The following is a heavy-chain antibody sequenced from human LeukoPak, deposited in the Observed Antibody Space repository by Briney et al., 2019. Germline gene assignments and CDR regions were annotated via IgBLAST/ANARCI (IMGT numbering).Heavy chain of an antibody. J-gene: IGHJ3*02. CDR3: ARDYDFWSGSDDAFDI. D-gene: IGHD3-3*01. V-gene: IGHV3-21*01. CDR1: GFTFSSYS. CDR2: ISSSSSYI. Sequence: GGSLRLSCAASGFTFSSYSMNWVRQAPGKGLEWVSSISSSSSYIYYADSVKGRFTISRDNAKNSLYLQMNSLRAEDTAVYYCARDYDFWSGSDDAFDIWGQGTMVTVSS.